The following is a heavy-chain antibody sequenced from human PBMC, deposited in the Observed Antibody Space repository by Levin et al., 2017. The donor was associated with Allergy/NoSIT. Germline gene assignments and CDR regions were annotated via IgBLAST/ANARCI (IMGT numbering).Heavy chain of an antibody. Sequence: SETLSLTCTVSGGSISSYWGWIRQPPGEGLEWIGHIYYSGGTYYNPSLKSRVTISVDTSKNQFSLKLSSVTAADTAVYYCTRPIDYGFDYWGQGILVTVSS. CDR2: IYYSGGT. CDR1: GGSISSY. V-gene: IGHV4-39*01. J-gene: IGHJ4*02. CDR3: TRPIDYGFDY. D-gene: IGHD4-17*01.